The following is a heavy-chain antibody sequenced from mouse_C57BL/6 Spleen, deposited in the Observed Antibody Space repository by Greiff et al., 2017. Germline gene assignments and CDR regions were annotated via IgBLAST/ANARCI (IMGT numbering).Heavy chain of an antibody. V-gene: IGHV1-66*01. Sequence: VQLQQSGPELVKPGASVKISCKASGYSFTSYYIHWVKQRPGQGLEWIGWIYPGSGNTKYNEKFKGKATLTADTSSRTAYMQLSSLTSEDSAVYYCARHSVYDYDGGYAMDYWGQGTSVTVSS. J-gene: IGHJ4*01. CDR1: GYSFTSYY. D-gene: IGHD2-4*01. CDR3: ARHSVYDYDGGYAMDY. CDR2: IYPGSGNT.